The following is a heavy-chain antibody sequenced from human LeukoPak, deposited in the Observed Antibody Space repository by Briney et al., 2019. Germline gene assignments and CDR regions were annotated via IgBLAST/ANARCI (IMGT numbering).Heavy chain of an antibody. V-gene: IGHV1-69*06. CDR3: ARGIAAAGPLYYHYYGMDV. Sequence: SVKVSCKASGGTFSSYAISWVRQAPGQGLEWMGGIIPIFGTANYAQKFQGRVTITADKSTSTAYMELSSLRSEDTAVYYCARGIAAAGPLYYHYYGMDVWGKGTTVTVSS. CDR1: GGTFSSYA. D-gene: IGHD6-13*01. CDR2: IIPIFGTA. J-gene: IGHJ6*04.